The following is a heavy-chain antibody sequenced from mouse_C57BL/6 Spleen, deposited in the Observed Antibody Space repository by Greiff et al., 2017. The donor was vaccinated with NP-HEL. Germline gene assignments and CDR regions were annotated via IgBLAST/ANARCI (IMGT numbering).Heavy chain of an antibody. Sequence: QVQLQQPGAELVKPGASVKMSCKASGYTFTSYWITWVKQRPGQGLEWIGDIYPGSGSTNYNEKFKSKATLTVATSSSTAYMQLSSLTSEDAAVYYCARSRGYYGSSYWYFDVWGTGTTVTVSS. CDR2: IYPGSGST. CDR1: GYTFTSYW. J-gene: IGHJ1*03. D-gene: IGHD1-1*01. V-gene: IGHV1-55*01. CDR3: ARSRGYYGSSYWYFDV.